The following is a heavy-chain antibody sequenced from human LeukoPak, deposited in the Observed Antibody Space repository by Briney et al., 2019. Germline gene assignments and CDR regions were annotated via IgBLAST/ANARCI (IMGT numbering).Heavy chain of an antibody. CDR2: IYYSGST. V-gene: IGHV4-39*01. CDR3: ARHSSMTTVTFGP. CDR1: GGSISSSTSH. J-gene: IGHJ5*02. D-gene: IGHD4-17*01. Sequence: SETLSLTCTVSGGSISSSTSHWGWIRQPPGKGLEWIGSIYYSGSTYYNPSLKSRVIISLDTSKNQFSLKLSSVTAADTAVYYCARHSSMTTVTFGPWGQGTLVTVSS.